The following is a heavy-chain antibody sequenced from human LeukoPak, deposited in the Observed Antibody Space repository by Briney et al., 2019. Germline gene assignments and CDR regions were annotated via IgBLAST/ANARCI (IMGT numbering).Heavy chain of an antibody. D-gene: IGHD5-24*01. CDR2: ITNDGSST. J-gene: IGHJ3*02. V-gene: IGHV3-74*01. CDR3: ARGGWPGAFDI. CDR1: GFTFSSYW. Sequence: GGSLRLSCAASGFTFSSYWMHWVRQAPGKGLVWVSRITNDGSSTSHADSVKGRFTISRDNARNTLYLQMNSLRAEDTAVYYCARGGWPGAFDIWGQGTMVTVPS.